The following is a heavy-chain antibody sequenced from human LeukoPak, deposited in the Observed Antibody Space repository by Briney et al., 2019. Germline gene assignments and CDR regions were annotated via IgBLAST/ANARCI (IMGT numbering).Heavy chain of an antibody. V-gene: IGHV2-5*02. D-gene: IGHD3-22*01. J-gene: IGHJ4*02. CDR1: GFSLSTSGVC. Sequence: SGPTLVNPTQTLTLTCTFSGFSLSTSGVCVGWIRQPPGKALEWLALIYWDDDKRYSPSLKSTLTITKDTSKNQVVLTMTNMHPVDTATYFCAQRTDFYCKSGYFYPSLFDFWGQGTLVTVSS. CDR2: IYWDDDK. CDR3: AQRTDFYCKSGYFYPSLFDF.